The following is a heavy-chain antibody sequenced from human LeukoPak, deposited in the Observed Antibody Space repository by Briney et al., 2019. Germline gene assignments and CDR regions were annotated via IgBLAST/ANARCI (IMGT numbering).Heavy chain of an antibody. J-gene: IGHJ6*03. CDR2: IRSKAYGGTT. CDR1: GFTLGDYA. CDR3: TRVGLLPYYYYYYMDV. Sequence: GGSLRLSCTASGFTLGDYAMSWFRQAPGKGLEWVGFIRSKAYGGTTEYAASVKGRFTISRDDSKSIAYLQMNSLKTEDTAVYYCTRVGLLPYYYYYYMDVWGKGTTVTVSS. V-gene: IGHV3-49*03. D-gene: IGHD3-22*01.